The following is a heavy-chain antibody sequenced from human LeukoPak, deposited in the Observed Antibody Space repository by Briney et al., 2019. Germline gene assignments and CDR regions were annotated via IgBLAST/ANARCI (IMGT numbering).Heavy chain of an antibody. J-gene: IGHJ4*02. V-gene: IGHV1-2*02. D-gene: IGHD3-22*01. CDR1: GYIFTGYY. CDR3: ARGPYYHDSPQLNFAY. Sequence: GASVNVSCKTSGYIFTGYYMHWVRRAPGQGLEWMGWINSKSGGTNYAQKFQGRVTMTRDTSIGTAYMELSRLRSDDTAVYYCARGPYYHDSPQLNFAYWGQRSLVTVSS. CDR2: INSKSGGT.